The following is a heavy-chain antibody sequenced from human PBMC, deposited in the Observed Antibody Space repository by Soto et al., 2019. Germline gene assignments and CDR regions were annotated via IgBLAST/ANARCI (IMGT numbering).Heavy chain of an antibody. Sequence: EVQLVESGGGWVQPGRSLRLSCAASGFTFDVYAMHWVRQAPGKGLEWVSGINYNSGSVGYADSVKGLFTISRDNAKNSLHLQMNSLRAEDTAVYYCAKDISLRGWVYLVVEYWGQGTLVTVSP. CDR3: AKDISLRGWVYLVVEY. D-gene: IGHD6-13*01. J-gene: IGHJ4*02. CDR1: GFTFDVYA. V-gene: IGHV3-9*01. CDR2: INYNSGSV.